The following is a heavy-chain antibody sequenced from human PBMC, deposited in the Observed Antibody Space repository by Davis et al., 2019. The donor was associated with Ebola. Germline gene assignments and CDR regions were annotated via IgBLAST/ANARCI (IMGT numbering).Heavy chain of an antibody. Sequence: GEFLKTSRAASGISFSMSWMTRVRPAPGKGLEWVASIKRYGSDKYYVNSVKGRFIISRGNAKNSLYLQMSSLRAEDTAVYFCARDRRLTVTPHFDSWGQGTLVTVSS. CDR1: GISFSMSW. CDR2: IKRYGSDK. D-gene: IGHD4-17*01. J-gene: IGHJ4*02. V-gene: IGHV3-7*03. CDR3: ARDRRLTVTPHFDS.